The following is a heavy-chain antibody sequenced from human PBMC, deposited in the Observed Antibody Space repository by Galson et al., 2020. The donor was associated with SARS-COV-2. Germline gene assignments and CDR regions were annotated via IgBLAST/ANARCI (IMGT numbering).Heavy chain of an antibody. V-gene: IGHV1-8*01. J-gene: IGHJ6*03. CDR3: ARAHLRITMIVVVIQKNYYMDV. CDR1: GYTFTSYD. CDR2: MNPNSGNT. D-gene: IGHD3-22*01. Sequence: ASVKVSCKASGYTFTSYDINWVRQATGQGLEWMGWMNPNSGNTGYAQKFQGRVTMTRNTSISTAYMELSSLRSEDTAVYYCARAHLRITMIVVVIQKNYYMDVWGKGTTVTVSS.